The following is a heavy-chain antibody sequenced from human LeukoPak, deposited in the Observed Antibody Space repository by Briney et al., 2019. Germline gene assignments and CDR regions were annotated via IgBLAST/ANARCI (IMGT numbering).Heavy chain of an antibody. CDR3: ARQSRDGSKNRGYYFDY. Sequence: RGESLKISCQVSGFIFTNYWIGWVRQMPGKGLESMGLIYPADSDTTYSPSFQGQVTISADRSISTVYLQWSSLKASDTAMYYCARQSRDGSKNRGYYFDYWGQGTLVTVSS. D-gene: IGHD3-10*01. CDR2: IYPADSDT. CDR1: GFIFTNYW. J-gene: IGHJ4*02. V-gene: IGHV5-51*01.